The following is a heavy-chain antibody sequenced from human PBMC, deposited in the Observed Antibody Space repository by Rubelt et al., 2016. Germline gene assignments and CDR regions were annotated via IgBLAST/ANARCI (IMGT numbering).Heavy chain of an antibody. Sequence: GKGLEWVSYISSGSSTIYYADSVKVRFTISRDNAKNSLYLQMNSLRAEDTAVYYCARGPSSSWHALLGGMDVWGQGTTVTVSS. D-gene: IGHD6-13*01. CDR3: ARGPSSSWHALLGGMDV. CDR2: ISSGSSTI. V-gene: IGHV3-48*04. J-gene: IGHJ6*02.